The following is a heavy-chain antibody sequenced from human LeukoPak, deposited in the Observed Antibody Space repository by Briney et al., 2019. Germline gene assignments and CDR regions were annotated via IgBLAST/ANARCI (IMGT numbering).Heavy chain of an antibody. V-gene: IGHV1-69*06. Sequence: SVKVSCKASGGTFSSYAISWVRQAPGQGLEWMGGIIPIFGTANYAQKFQGRVTITADKSTSTAYMELSRLRSDDTAVYYCARGGPSRGSGFYYFDYWGQGTLVTVSS. CDR1: GGTFSSYA. CDR3: ARGGPSRGSGFYYFDY. J-gene: IGHJ4*02. D-gene: IGHD6-19*01. CDR2: IIPIFGTA.